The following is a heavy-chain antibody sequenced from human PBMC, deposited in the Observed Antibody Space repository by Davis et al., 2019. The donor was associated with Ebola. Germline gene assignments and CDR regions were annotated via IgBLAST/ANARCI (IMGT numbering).Heavy chain of an antibody. D-gene: IGHD3-9*01. Sequence: ASVQVSCKSSGYTFTSYGLVWARQAPGLGLEWMGWISGFNTNTNFAQKFQGRVTVSKDTSTNTAYMDLRSLTSDDTAIYYCARAPNYDVLTGTSSYYFDYWGQGTLVTVSS. V-gene: IGHV1-18*04. CDR3: ARAPNYDVLTGTSSYYFDY. CDR2: ISGFNTNT. CDR1: GYTFTSYG. J-gene: IGHJ4*02.